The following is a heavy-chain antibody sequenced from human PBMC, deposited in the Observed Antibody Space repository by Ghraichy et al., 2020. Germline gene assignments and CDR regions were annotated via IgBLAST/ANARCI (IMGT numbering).Heavy chain of an antibody. CDR3: ARGRSYYYDSSGYHPHMAAFFGY. D-gene: IGHD3-22*01. CDR2: INHSGST. J-gene: IGHJ4*02. V-gene: IGHV4-34*01. Sequence: SETLSLTCAVYGGSFSGYYWSWIRQPPGKGLEWIGEINHSGSTNYNPSLKSRVTISVDTSKNQFSLKLSSVTAADTAVYYCARGRSYYYDSSGYHPHMAAFFGYWGQGTLVTGSS. CDR1: GGSFSGYY.